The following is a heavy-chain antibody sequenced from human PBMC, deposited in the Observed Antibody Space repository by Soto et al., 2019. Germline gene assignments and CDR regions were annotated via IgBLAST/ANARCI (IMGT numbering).Heavy chain of an antibody. J-gene: IGHJ6*02. CDR2: FDPEDGET. D-gene: IGHD6-6*01. V-gene: IGHV1-24*01. CDR1: GYTLTELS. Sequence: ASVKVSCKVSGYTLTELSMHWVRQAPGKGLEWMGGFDPEDGETIYAQKFQGRVTMTEDTSTDTAYMELSSLRSEDTAVYYCANIAARDNYYYYGMDVWGQGTTVTVSS. CDR3: ANIAARDNYYYYGMDV.